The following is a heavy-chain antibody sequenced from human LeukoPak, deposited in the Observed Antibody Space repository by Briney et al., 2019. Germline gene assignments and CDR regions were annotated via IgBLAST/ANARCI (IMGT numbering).Heavy chain of an antibody. V-gene: IGHV3-53*01. Sequence: GGSLRLSCAASGFTVSSNYMSWVRQAPGKGLEWVSVIYSAGSTYYADSVKGRFTISRDNSKNTLYLQMNSLRAEDTAVYYCARGYSSSWYYFDYWGQGTLVTGSS. CDR3: ARGYSSSWYYFDY. D-gene: IGHD6-13*01. CDR1: GFTVSSNY. J-gene: IGHJ4*02. CDR2: IYSAGST.